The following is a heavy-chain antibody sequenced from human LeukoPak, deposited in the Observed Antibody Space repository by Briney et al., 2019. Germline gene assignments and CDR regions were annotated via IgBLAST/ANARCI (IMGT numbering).Heavy chain of an antibody. V-gene: IGHV3-48*01. CDR1: GFTFSSYS. Sequence: GGSLRLSCAASGFTFSSYSMNWVRQAPGKGLEWVSYISSSSTIYYADSVKGRFTISRDNAKNSLYLQMNSLRAEDTAVYYCARDSSGYPNDGMDVWGQGTTVTVSS. CDR2: ISSSSTI. J-gene: IGHJ6*02. CDR3: ARDSSGYPNDGMDV. D-gene: IGHD3-22*01.